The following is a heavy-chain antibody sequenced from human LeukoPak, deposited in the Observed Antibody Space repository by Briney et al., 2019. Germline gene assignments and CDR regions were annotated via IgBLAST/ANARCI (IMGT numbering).Heavy chain of an antibody. Sequence: ASVKVSCKASGYSFTKYAMNWVRQAPGQGLEWMGWINTNTGNPTYAQGFTGRFVFSLDTSVSTAYLQISSLKAEDTAVYYCASPVVRANDAFDIWGQGTMVTVSS. CDR1: GYSFTKYA. V-gene: IGHV7-4-1*02. J-gene: IGHJ3*02. CDR3: ASPVVRANDAFDI. CDR2: INTNTGNP. D-gene: IGHD3-10*01.